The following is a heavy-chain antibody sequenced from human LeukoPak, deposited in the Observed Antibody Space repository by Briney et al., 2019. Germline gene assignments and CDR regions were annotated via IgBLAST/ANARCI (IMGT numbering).Heavy chain of an antibody. J-gene: IGHJ4*02. CDR1: GGSISSGSYY. CDR2: IYHSGST. D-gene: IGHD6-13*01. CDR3: ARDPSSYSSSWYGDY. Sequence: SETLSLTCTVSGGSISSGSYYWGWIRRPPGKGLEWIGSIYHSGSTYYNPSLKSRVTISVDTSKNQFSLKLSSVTAADTAVYYCARDPSSYSSSWYGDYWGQGTLVTVSS. V-gene: IGHV4-39*07.